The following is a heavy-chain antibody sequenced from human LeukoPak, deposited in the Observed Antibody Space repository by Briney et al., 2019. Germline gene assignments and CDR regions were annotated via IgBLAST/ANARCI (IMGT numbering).Heavy chain of an antibody. V-gene: IGHV4-39*01. CDR2: IYYSGST. D-gene: IGHD1-26*01. CDR1: GGSISSNNYY. Sequence: SETLSLTCTVSGGSISSNNYYWGWIRQPPGKGLEWIRTIYYSGSTYYNPSLKSRVTISVDTSKNQFSLKLSSVTAADTAVYYCARQGSGNYLSPVNYWGQGTLVTVSS. CDR3: ARQGSGNYLSPVNY. J-gene: IGHJ4*02.